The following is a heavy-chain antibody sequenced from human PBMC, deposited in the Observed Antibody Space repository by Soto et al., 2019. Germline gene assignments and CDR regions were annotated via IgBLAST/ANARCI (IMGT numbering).Heavy chain of an antibody. Sequence: PGVSLRLSCAASGFTFSCHAMRWVRQAPGKGLEWVSAISGSGGSTYYADSVKGRFTISRDNSKNTLYLQMNSLRAEDTAVYYCATFALRYFDWLHFDYWGQGTLVTVSS. CDR3: ATFALRYFDWLHFDY. CDR2: ISGSGGST. D-gene: IGHD3-9*01. CDR1: GFTFSCHA. J-gene: IGHJ4*02. V-gene: IGHV3-23*01.